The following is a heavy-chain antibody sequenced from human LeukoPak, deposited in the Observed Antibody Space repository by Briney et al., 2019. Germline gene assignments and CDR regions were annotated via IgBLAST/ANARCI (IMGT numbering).Heavy chain of an antibody. CDR2: IIPIFGTA. CDR1: GYTFTSYG. D-gene: IGHD4-17*01. V-gene: IGHV1-69*13. J-gene: IGHJ6*02. CDR3: ASKGYRWDYGDYGYGMDV. Sequence: GASVKVSCKASGYTFTSYGINWVRQAPGQGLEWMGGIIPIFGTANYAQKFQGRVTITADESTSTAYMELSSLRSEDTAVYYCASKGYRWDYGDYGYGMDVWGQGTTVTVSS.